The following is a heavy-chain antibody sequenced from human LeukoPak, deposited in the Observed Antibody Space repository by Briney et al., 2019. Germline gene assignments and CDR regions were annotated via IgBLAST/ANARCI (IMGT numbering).Heavy chain of an antibody. CDR2: ISESGSGT. CDR1: GLTFSRYA. D-gene: IGHD5-18*01. V-gene: IGHV3-23*01. CDR3: AKAIAQGYTFGSIEQDY. Sequence: GGSLRLSCAVSGLTFSRYAMSWVRQAPGKGLEWVSAISESGSGTYYADSVKGRFTISRDNSKDTLSLQMNSLRAKDTAVYYCAKAIAQGYTFGSIEQDYWGQGTLVTVSS. J-gene: IGHJ4*02.